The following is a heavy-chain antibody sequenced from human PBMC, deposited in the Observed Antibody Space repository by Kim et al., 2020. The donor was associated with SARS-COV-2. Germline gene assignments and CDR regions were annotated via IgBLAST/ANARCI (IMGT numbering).Heavy chain of an antibody. V-gene: IGHV4-61*01. CDR3: ARDGPDFWSGYYYYYGMDV. J-gene: IGHJ6*02. D-gene: IGHD3-3*01. CDR1: GGSVSSGSYY. CDR2: IYYSGST. Sequence: SETLSLTCTVSGGSVSSGSYYWSWIRQPPGKGLEWIGYIYYSGSTNYNPSLKSRVTISVDTSKNQFSLKLSSVTAADTAVYYCARDGPDFWSGYYYYYGMDVWGQGTTVTVSS.